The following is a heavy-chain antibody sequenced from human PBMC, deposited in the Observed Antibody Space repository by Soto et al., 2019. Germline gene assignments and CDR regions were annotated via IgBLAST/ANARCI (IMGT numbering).Heavy chain of an antibody. J-gene: IGHJ6*02. CDR3: ARSREPGVHYGLDV. V-gene: IGHV3-48*02. CDR1: GFIFSTYT. D-gene: IGHD1-26*01. CDR2: ITGPSTTI. Sequence: PGESLKISCAGSGFIFSTYTMNWVRQSPGKGLEWLAYITGPSTTISYRDGVKGRFTISRDNAKRSLFLQLVRRRDGDTAVYYFARSREPGVHYGLDVWGPGTTVTVS.